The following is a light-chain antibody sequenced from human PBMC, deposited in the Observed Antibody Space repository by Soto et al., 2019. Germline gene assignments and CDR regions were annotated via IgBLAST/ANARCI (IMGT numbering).Light chain of an antibody. V-gene: IGLV2-14*03. CDR1: SSDFGDYNF. CDR3: SSYTSSSTHV. J-gene: IGLJ1*01. Sequence: QSALTQPASVSGFPGQSITISCTGTSSDFGDYNFVSWYQHHPAKAPKLMIYDVTDRPSGVSDRLSGSKSGNTASLTISGLQAEDEGDYYCSSYTSSSTHVFGTGTKLTVL. CDR2: DVT.